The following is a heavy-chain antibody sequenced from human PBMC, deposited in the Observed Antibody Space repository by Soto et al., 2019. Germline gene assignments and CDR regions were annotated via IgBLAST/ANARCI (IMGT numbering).Heavy chain of an antibody. D-gene: IGHD1-26*01. CDR3: ARTVGAAYYFDF. Sequence: QVQLQESGPGLVKPSATLSLTCTVSGDSMTKYYWSWIRQPAGKGLEWIGRIYTSGSTNYNPSLKSRVTMSIDTSNKHFSMSLKSVTAADTAVYYCARTVGAAYYFDFWGQGALVTVSS. V-gene: IGHV4-4*07. CDR1: GDSMTKYY. J-gene: IGHJ4*02. CDR2: IYTSGST.